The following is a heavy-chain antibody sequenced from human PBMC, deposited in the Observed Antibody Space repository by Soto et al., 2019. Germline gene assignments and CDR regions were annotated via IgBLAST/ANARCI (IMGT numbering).Heavy chain of an antibody. CDR3: AKGRIRFPSRRGNAFEI. CDR2: ISYDGSKK. CDR1: GFTFSTFG. Sequence: QVQLVESGGGVVQPGRSLRLSCAASGFTFSTFGMHWVRQAPGKGLEWVAIISYDGSKKYYADSVKGRFTITRDNSKNTLAMQMYSLRPEDTAVYYCAKGRIRFPSRRGNAFEIWGQGTMVTVSS. J-gene: IGHJ3*02. D-gene: IGHD3-16*01. V-gene: IGHV3-30*18.